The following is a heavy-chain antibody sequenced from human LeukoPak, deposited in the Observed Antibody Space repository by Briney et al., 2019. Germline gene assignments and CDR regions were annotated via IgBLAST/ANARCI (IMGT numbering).Heavy chain of an antibody. CDR3: AKDKHLRFVVTMGASDS. J-gene: IGHJ3*02. CDR2: ITGTTALT. CDR1: GFTFSSYA. Sequence: PGGSLRLSCAASGFTFSSYAMTWVRQAPGKGLEWVSTITGTTALTYYADSVKSRFTISVDNSKNTLYLQMNSLRAEDTAMYYCAKDKHLRFVVTMGASDSWGQGTMVSVSS. V-gene: IGHV3-23*01. D-gene: IGHD3-16*02.